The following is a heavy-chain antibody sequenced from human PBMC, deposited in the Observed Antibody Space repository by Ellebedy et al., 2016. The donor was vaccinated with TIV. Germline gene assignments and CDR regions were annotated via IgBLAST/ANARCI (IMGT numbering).Heavy chain of an antibody. CDR2: IIPIFGTA. CDR3: ARGRWLISENDY. CDR1: GGTFSSYA. Sequence: ASVKVSCKASGGTFSSYAISWVRQAPGQGLEWMGGIIPIFGTANYAQKFQGRVTITADESTSTAYMELSSLRSEDTAVYYCARGRWLISENDYWGQGTLVTVSS. D-gene: IGHD2-15*01. J-gene: IGHJ4*02. V-gene: IGHV1-69*13.